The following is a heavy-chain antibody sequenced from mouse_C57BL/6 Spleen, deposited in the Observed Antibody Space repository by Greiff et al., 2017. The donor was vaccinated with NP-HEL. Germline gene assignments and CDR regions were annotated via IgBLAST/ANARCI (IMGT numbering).Heavy chain of an antibody. CDR2: IYPGDGDT. CDR3: ARTYYGNQYYFDY. J-gene: IGHJ2*01. CDR1: GYAFSSSW. Sequence: QVQLQQSGPELVKPGASVKISCKASGYAFSSSWMNWVKQRPGKGLEWIGRIYPGDGDTNYNGKFKGKATLTADKSSSTAYMQLSSLTSEDSAVYFCARTYYGNQYYFDYWGQGTTLTVSS. D-gene: IGHD2-10*01. V-gene: IGHV1-82*01.